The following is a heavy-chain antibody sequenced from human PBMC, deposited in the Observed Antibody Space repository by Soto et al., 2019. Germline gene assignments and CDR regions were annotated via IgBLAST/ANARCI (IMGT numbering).Heavy chain of an antibody. D-gene: IGHD3-9*01. Sequence: GGSLRLSCAASGFTFSSYAMGWVSQAPGKGLGWVSAVSGSGGSTNYADSVKGRSTISRDNSKNTLYLQMTSLRAEDTAVYYCAKDFDWLLVRGYFDYWGQGTLVTVSS. CDR2: VSGSGGST. CDR3: AKDFDWLLVRGYFDY. J-gene: IGHJ4*02. V-gene: IGHV3-23*01. CDR1: GFTFSSYA.